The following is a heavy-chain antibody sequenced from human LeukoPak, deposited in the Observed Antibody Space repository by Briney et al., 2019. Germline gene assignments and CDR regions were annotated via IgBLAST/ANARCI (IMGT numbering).Heavy chain of an antibody. J-gene: IGHJ4*02. CDR2: IWYDGSKK. V-gene: IGHV3-33*08. Sequence: GGSLSLSCAASGFAFSSYGMHWVRQAPGKGLEWVSVIWYDGSKKYYADSVKGRFTISRDNAKNSLYLQMNSLRAEDTALYYCARDYWDSSGYLDYWGQGTLVTVSS. CDR1: GFAFSSYG. D-gene: IGHD3-22*01. CDR3: ARDYWDSSGYLDY.